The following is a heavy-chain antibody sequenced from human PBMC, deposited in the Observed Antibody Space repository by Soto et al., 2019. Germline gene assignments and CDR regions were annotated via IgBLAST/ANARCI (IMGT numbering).Heavy chain of an antibody. CDR1: GFTFSDYY. V-gene: IGHV3-11*01. CDR3: ARAGSTGYYFDY. CDR2: ISSSGSTI. D-gene: IGHD2-2*01. Sequence: LRLSCAASGFTFSDYYMGWIRQAPGKGLEWVSYISSSGSTIYYADSVKGRFTISRDNAKNSLYLQMNSLRAEDTAVYYCARAGSTGYYFDYWGQGTLVIVSS. J-gene: IGHJ4*02.